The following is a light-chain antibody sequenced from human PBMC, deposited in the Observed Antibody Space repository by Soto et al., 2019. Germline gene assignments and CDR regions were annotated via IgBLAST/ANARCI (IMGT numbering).Light chain of an antibody. CDR2: GAS. Sequence: EIVMTQSPATLPVSPGERATLSCRASQSISSNLAWYQRRPGQAPRLLIYGASARATGIPARFSGSGSGTEFTLTISSLQSEDFAVYYCQQYNNWRPYTFGQGTKVVIK. CDR1: QSISSN. CDR3: QQYNNWRPYT. V-gene: IGKV3-15*01. J-gene: IGKJ2*01.